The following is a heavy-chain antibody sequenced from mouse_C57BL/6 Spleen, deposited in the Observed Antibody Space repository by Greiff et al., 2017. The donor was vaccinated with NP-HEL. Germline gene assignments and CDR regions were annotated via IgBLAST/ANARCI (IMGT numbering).Heavy chain of an antibody. CDR3: ARFYGGYFDV. V-gene: IGHV5-16*01. D-gene: IGHD1-1*01. J-gene: IGHJ1*03. CDR2: INYDGSST. Sequence: EVQLVESEGGLVQPGSSMKLSCTASGFTFSDYYMAWVRQVPEKGLEWVANINYDGSSTYYLDSLKSRFIISRDNAKNILYLQMSSLKSEDTATYYCARFYGGYFDVWGTGTTVTVSS. CDR1: GFTFSDYY.